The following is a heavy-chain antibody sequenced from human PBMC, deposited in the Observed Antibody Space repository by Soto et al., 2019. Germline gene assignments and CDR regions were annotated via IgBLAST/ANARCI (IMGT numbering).Heavy chain of an antibody. D-gene: IGHD3-22*01. CDR1: GDGFSNYG. V-gene: IGHV1-18*01. Sequence: QVQLVQSGAEVKKPGASVRVSCKASGDGFSNYGFSWVRQAPGQGLEWMGWISAYDGPTNYTKKFQGRFTMTTDTSSSTSYMELRSLRADDTAVYYCARVWYYDSSGYYAFDYWGLGTHLTVSS. J-gene: IGHJ4*02. CDR2: ISAYDGPT. CDR3: ARVWYYDSSGYYAFDY.